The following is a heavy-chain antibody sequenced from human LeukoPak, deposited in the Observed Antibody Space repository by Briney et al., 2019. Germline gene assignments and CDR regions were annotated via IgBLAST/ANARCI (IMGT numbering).Heavy chain of an antibody. D-gene: IGHD6-6*01. Sequence: SVKVSCKASGGTFSSYAISWVRQAPGQGLEWMGGIIPIFGTANYAQKFQGRVTITADESTSTAYMELSSLRSEDTAVYYCTRDRKAYSSSTYFDYWGQGTLVTVSS. V-gene: IGHV1-69*13. CDR1: GGTFSSYA. CDR2: IIPIFGTA. J-gene: IGHJ4*02. CDR3: TRDRKAYSSSTYFDY.